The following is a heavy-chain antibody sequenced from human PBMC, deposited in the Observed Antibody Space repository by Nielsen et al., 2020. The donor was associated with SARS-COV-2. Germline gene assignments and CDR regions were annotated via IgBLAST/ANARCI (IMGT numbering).Heavy chain of an antibody. V-gene: IGHV3-48*02. CDR2: ISSSGSDI. CDR3: VRDREWAFDL. D-gene: IGHD3-3*01. J-gene: IGHJ4*02. Sequence: GGSLRLSCEVAGPFSWYSFNWVRPAPGQGPEWHSYISSSGSDISYARSVKGRFTISRDNAGNSLFLHMESLRDEDTAVYYCVRDREWAFDLWGQGTLVTVSS. CDR1: GPFSWYS.